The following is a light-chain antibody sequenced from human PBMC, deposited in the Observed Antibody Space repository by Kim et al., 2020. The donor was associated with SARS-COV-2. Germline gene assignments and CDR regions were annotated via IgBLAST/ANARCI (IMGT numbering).Light chain of an antibody. CDR2: AAT. J-gene: IGKJ2*01. CDR3: QQTFRNPRT. CDR1: QSVIAY. V-gene: IGKV1-39*01. Sequence: SASVGDTVTITCRASQSVIAYLNWFQQKPGKAPRLLVYAATHLQSGVPSRFSGTGSETDFTLTITSLQPEDFATYYCQQTFRNPRTFGQGTKLEI.